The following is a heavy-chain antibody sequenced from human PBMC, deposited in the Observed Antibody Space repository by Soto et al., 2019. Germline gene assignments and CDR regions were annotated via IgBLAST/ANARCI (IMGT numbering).Heavy chain of an antibody. V-gene: IGHV5-51*01. CDR1: GYNFQPYW. CDR3: VRTHCSKYARDC. CDR2: IYYGDSET. J-gene: IGHJ4*02. Sequence: VESLTISCKGCGYNFQPYWIGWVRQMPGKGLECMGIIYYGDSETRYSPSFQGQVTVSVDTSINTAYLHWSSLKASDTAMSYCVRTHCSKYARDCWGQGTKVTASS. D-gene: IGHD2-8*01.